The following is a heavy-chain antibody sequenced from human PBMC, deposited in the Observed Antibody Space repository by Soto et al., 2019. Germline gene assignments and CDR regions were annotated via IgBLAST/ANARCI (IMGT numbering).Heavy chain of an antibody. CDR1: GFSFSSIGEG. CDR3: VQSRCGGDCLQSYSSHSYYGLDV. D-gene: IGHD2-21*02. V-gene: IGHV2-5*02. J-gene: IGHJ6*02. CDR2: IYWDDDK. Sequence: QITLKESGPTLVKPTQTLTLTCTFPGFSFSSIGEGVGWIRQPPGKALEWLALIYWDDDKRYSPPLKSRLTITKDTSKNQVVLTMTNMDPVDTATYYCVQSRCGGDCLQSYSSHSYYGLDVWGQGTTVTVSS.